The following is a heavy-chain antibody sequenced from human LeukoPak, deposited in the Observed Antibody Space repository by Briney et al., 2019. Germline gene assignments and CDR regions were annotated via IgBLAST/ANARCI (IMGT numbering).Heavy chain of an antibody. CDR2: MNPNSGNT. D-gene: IGHD3-9*01. CDR1: GYTFTSYD. Sequence: ASVKVSCKASGYTFTSYDINWVRQATGQGLEWMGWMNPNSGNTGYAQKFQGRVTMTRNTSISTAYMELSSLRSEDTAVYYSARGHFDWLLVSWFDHWGQGTLVTVSS. J-gene: IGHJ5*02. CDR3: ARGHFDWLLVSWFDH. V-gene: IGHV1-8*01.